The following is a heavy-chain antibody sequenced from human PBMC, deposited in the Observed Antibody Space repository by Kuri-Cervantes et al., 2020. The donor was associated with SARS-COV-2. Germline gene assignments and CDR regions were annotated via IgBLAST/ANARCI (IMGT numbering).Heavy chain of an antibody. CDR3: AGRLYQLLSRGAFDI. V-gene: IGHV3-23*01. Sequence: GESLKISCAASGFTFSSYAMSWVRQAPGKGLEWVSAISGSGGSTYYADSVKGRFTISRDNSKNTLYLQVNSLRAEDTAVYYCAGRLYQLLSRGAFDIWAQGTMVTVSS. CDR1: GFTFSSYA. J-gene: IGHJ3*02. D-gene: IGHD2-2*01. CDR2: ISGSGGST.